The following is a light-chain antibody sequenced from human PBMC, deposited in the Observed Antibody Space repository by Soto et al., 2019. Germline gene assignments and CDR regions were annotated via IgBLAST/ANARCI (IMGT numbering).Light chain of an antibody. J-gene: IGLJ2*01. CDR2: DVS. CDR1: SSDVGGYNY. Sequence: QSALTQPASVSGSPGQSITISCTGTSSDVGGYNYVSWYQQHPGKAPKLMIYDVSNRPSGVSNRFSASKSGSTASLTISGLQPEDEADYYCSSYSGSTTHILFGGGTQLTVL. CDR3: SSYSGSTTHIL. V-gene: IGLV2-14*01.